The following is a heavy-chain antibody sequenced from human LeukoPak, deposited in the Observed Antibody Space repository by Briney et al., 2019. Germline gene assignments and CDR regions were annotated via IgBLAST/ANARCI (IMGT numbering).Heavy chain of an antibody. V-gene: IGHV3-23*01. CDR2: ISGSGGTT. Sequence: PGGSLRLSCAASGFTFSSSPMSWARQAPGKGLEWVSAISGSGGTTYYADSVKGRFTISRDNSKNTLYLQMNSLRAEDTAVYYRAKGLMWGSGSYIDYWGQGTLVTVSS. D-gene: IGHD3-10*01. J-gene: IGHJ4*02. CDR3: AKGLMWGSGSYIDY. CDR1: GFTFSSSP.